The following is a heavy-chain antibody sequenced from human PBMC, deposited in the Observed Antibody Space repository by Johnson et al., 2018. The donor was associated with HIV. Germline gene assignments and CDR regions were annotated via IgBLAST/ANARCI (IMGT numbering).Heavy chain of an antibody. Sequence: VQLVESGGGVVQPGRSLRLSCAASGFTFSSYAMNWVRQAPGKGLECVALMSYDGSNKFYADSLKGRFTISRDNSKNTLYLQMNILRAEDTAVYFCAKEAYYVEAFDIWVQGTKVTVSS. D-gene: IGHD3-16*01. CDR3: AKEAYYVEAFDI. CDR1: GFTFSSYA. CDR2: MSYDGSNK. J-gene: IGHJ3*02. V-gene: IGHV3-30*04.